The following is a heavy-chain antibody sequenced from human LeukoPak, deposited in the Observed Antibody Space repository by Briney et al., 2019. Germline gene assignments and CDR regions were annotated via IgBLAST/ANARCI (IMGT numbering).Heavy chain of an antibody. J-gene: IGHJ6*03. D-gene: IGHD6-13*01. CDR3: ARHVGYSSSWYPDYYYYYYMDV. CDR1: GGSISSSSYY. V-gene: IGHV4-39*01. Sequence: PSETLSLTCTVSGGSISSSSYYWGWIRQPPGKGLEWIGSIYYSGSTYYNPSLKSRVTISVDTSKNQFSLKLSSVTAADTAVYYCARHVGYSSSWYPDYYYYYYMDVCGKGTTVTVSS. CDR2: IYYSGST.